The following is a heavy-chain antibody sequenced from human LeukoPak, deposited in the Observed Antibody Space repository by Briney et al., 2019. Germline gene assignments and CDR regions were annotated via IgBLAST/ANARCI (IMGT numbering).Heavy chain of an antibody. CDR1: GYTFTSYY. J-gene: IGHJ4*02. V-gene: IGHV1-46*01. Sequence: ASVKVSCKASGYTFTSYYMHWVRQAPGEGLEWMGIINPSGGSTSYAQKFQGRVTMTRDMSTSTVYMELSSLRSEDTAVYYCARGYCSGGSCYVPDYWGQGTLVTVSS. CDR3: ARGYCSGGSCYVPDY. CDR2: INPSGGST. D-gene: IGHD2-15*01.